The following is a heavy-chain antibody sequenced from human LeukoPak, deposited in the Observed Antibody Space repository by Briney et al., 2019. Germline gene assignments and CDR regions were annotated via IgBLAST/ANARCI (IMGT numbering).Heavy chain of an antibody. CDR1: GFTFSSYS. J-gene: IGHJ6*03. D-gene: IGHD3-10*01. Sequence: GGSLRLSCAASGFTFSSYSMNWVRQAPGKGLEWVSSISSSSSYIYYADSVKGRSTISRDNAKNSLYLQMNSLRAEDTAVYYCAREPPRDYYMDVWGKGTTVTVSS. CDR2: ISSSSSYI. V-gene: IGHV3-21*01. CDR3: AREPPRDYYMDV.